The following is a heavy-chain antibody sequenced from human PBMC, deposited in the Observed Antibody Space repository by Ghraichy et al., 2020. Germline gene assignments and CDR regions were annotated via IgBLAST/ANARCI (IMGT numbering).Heavy chain of an antibody. D-gene: IGHD6-19*01. V-gene: IGHV3-21*01. CDR1: GFTFSSYS. CDR2: ISSSSSYI. CDR3: ARDFDSSGYNAWYDY. J-gene: IGHJ4*02. Sequence: GGSLRLSCAASGFTFSSYSMNWVRQAPGKGLEWVSSISSSSSYIYYADSVKGRFTISRDNAKNSLYLQMNSLRAEDTAVYYCARDFDSSGYNAWYDYWGQGTLVTVSS.